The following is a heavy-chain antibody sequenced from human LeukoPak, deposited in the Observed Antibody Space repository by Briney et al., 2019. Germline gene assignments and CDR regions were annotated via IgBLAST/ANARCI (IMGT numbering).Heavy chain of an antibody. V-gene: IGHV1-69*13. Sequence: SVKVSCKASGYTFTSYDISWVRQAPGQGLEWMGGIIPIFGTANYAQKFQGRVTITADESTSTAYMELSSLRSEDTAVYYCARGRMGSGWYWVIWGQGTLVTVSS. J-gene: IGHJ4*02. CDR1: GYTFTSYD. D-gene: IGHD6-19*01. CDR3: ARGRMGSGWYWVI. CDR2: IIPIFGTA.